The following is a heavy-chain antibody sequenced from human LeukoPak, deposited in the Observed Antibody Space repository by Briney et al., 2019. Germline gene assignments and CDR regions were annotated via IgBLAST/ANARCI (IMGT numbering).Heavy chain of an antibody. J-gene: IGHJ4*02. CDR3: AREAGGYSYATHLDY. CDR1: GFTFSIYA. CDR2: FSGTSDNT. D-gene: IGHD5-18*01. V-gene: IGHV3-23*01. Sequence: GGSLRLSCVASGFTFSIYAISWVRQAPGKRLEWVSTFSGTSDNTYYADSVKGRFTISRDNSKNTLYLQMNSLRAEDTAVYYCAREAGGYSYATHLDYWGQGTLVTVSS.